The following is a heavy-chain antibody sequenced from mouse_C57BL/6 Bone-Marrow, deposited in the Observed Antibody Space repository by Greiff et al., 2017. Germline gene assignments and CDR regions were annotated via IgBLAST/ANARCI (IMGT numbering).Heavy chain of an antibody. CDR2: IHPNRGST. V-gene: IGHV1-64*01. J-gene: IGHJ3*01. Sequence: QVQLQQSGAELVQPGASVKLSCKASGYTFTSYWMHWVKQRPGQGLEWIGMIHPNRGSTNYTEKFTSKATLTVDKTYSPAYMQLSSLTSEDSAVYYGARGVAYGGQGTLVTVSA. CDR3: ARGVAY. CDR1: GYTFTSYW.